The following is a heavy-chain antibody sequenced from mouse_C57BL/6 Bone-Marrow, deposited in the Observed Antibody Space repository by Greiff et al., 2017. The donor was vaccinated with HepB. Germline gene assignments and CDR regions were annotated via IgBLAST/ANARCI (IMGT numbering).Heavy chain of an antibody. Sequence: QLQQPGAELVRPGSSVKLSCKASGYTFTSYWMDWVKQRPGQGLEWIGNIYPSDSETHYNQKFKDKATLTVDKSSSTAYMQLSSLTSEDSAVYYCARGGLGTMVTHWYFDVWGTGTTVTVSS. V-gene: IGHV1-61*01. J-gene: IGHJ1*03. CDR1: GYTFTSYW. CDR2: IYPSDSET. D-gene: IGHD2-2*01. CDR3: ARGGLGTMVTHWYFDV.